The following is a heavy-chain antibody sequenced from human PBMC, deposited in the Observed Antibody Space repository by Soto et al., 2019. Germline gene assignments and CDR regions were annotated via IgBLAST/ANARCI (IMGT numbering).Heavy chain of an antibody. D-gene: IGHD5-12*01. CDR2: ISARGGSS. CDR3: AKGSIEYSAAVDK. J-gene: IGHJ4*02. CDR1: GFSFSSYA. Sequence: VQLLESGGGLVQPGGSLRLSCAASGFSFSSYAMVWVRQAPGKGLEWVSVISARGGSSYFADSVKGRFTIYRDNSKNVLSLEMNSLRAEDKAIYFCAKGSIEYSAAVDKWGQGTLVLVSS. V-gene: IGHV3-23*01.